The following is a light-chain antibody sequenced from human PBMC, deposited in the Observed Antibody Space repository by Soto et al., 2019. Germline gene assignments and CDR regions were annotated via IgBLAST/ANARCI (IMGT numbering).Light chain of an antibody. CDR3: TSYAHGDNSV. V-gene: IGLV2-8*01. J-gene: IGLJ3*02. CDR1: SSDVGGYNY. Sequence: QSALTQPPSASGSPGQSVAICCTGTSSDVGGYNYVSWYQHHPGKAPKLMIFEVSKRPSGVPDRFSGSKSGNTASLTVSGLQAEDEADYYCTSYAHGDNSVFGAGTKLTVL. CDR2: EVS.